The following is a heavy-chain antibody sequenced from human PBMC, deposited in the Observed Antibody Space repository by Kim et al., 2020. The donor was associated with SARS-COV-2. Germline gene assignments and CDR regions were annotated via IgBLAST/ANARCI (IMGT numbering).Heavy chain of an antibody. V-gene: IGHV3-15*01. J-gene: IGHJ3*02. Sequence: GGSLRLSCAASRFTFSNDWMSWVRQPPGKGLVWVARINSKADGATTDYAAHGRGTFTISSADSTRTLYLQSSRLQTEDTSEYYCTTFHVRGLSAFDIWG. D-gene: IGHD6-19*01. CDR2: INSKADGATT. CDR3: TTFHVRGLSAFDI. CDR1: RFTFSNDW.